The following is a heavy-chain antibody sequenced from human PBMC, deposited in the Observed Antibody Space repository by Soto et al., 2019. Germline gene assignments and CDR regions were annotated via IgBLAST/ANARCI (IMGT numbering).Heavy chain of an antibody. CDR2: INSDGSST. CDR3: ARDRWGGGRDMDV. D-gene: IGHD3-10*01. CDR1: GFTFSTYW. Sequence: EVQLVESGGGLAQPGGSPRLSCAASGFTFSTYWIHWVRQAPGKGLVWVSRINSDGSSTNYADSVKGRFTISRDNAKNTLFLQMNSLRAEDTAVYYCARDRWGGGRDMDVWGQGTTVTVSS. V-gene: IGHV3-74*01. J-gene: IGHJ6*02.